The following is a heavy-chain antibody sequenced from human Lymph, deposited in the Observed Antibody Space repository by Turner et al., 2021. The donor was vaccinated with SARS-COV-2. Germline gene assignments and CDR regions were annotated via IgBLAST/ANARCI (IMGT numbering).Heavy chain of an antibody. CDR2: IIPIFGTA. V-gene: IGHV1-69*01. J-gene: IGHJ6*02. Sequence: QMQLVQSGAEVKKPGYSVKVSCKASGGIFSSYVISWVRQAPGQGLEWMGGIIPIFGTANHAQKFQGRVTITADESTSTAYMELSSLRSEDTAVYYCARDLSPIRVVVVPAARSRYYYGMDVWGQGTTVTVSS. CDR3: ARDLSPIRVVVVPAARSRYYYGMDV. D-gene: IGHD2-2*01. CDR1: GGIFSSYV.